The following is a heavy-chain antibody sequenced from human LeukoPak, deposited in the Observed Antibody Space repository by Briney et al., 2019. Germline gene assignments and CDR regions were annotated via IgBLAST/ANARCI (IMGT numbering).Heavy chain of an antibody. J-gene: IGHJ3*02. Sequence: GGSLRLSCMASGVTISGDSMNWVRQAPGMGLEWLSYISSGGETIYYADSVKGRVTIFRDNAKNSLYLQMNSLRVEDTAIYYCARDGRAVAFDIWGQGTVVTVSS. CDR3: ARDGRAVAFDI. V-gene: IGHV3-48*01. CDR2: ISSGGETI. CDR1: GVTISGDS. D-gene: IGHD6-19*01.